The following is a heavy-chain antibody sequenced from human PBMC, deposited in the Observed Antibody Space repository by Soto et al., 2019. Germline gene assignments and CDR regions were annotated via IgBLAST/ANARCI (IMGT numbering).Heavy chain of an antibody. V-gene: IGHV4-59*01. CDR1: GGSISSYY. J-gene: IGHJ5*02. Sequence: SETLSLTCTVSGGSISSYYWSWIRQPPGKGLEWIGYIYYSGSTNYNPSLKSRVTISVDTSKNQFSLKLSSVTAADTAVYYCARGWFGESNWFDPWGQGTLVTSPQ. D-gene: IGHD3-10*01. CDR3: ARGWFGESNWFDP. CDR2: IYYSGST.